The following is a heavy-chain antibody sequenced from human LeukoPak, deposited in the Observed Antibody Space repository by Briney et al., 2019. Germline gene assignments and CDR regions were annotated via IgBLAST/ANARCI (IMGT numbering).Heavy chain of an antibody. CDR1: VYTFSSYS. D-gene: IGHD3-10*01. V-gene: IGHV3-21*01. Sequence: GGSLRLSCAASVYTFSSYSMNWVRQAPGKGLEWVSSISSSSSYIYYADSVKGRFTISRDNAKNSLYLQMNSLRAEDTAVYYCARVGVRGVIIPFDYWGQGTLVTVSS. CDR3: ARVGVRGVIIPFDY. CDR2: ISSSSSYI. J-gene: IGHJ4*02.